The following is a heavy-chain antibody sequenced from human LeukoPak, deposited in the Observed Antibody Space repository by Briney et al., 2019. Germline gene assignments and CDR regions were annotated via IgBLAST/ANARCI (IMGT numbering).Heavy chain of an antibody. J-gene: IGHJ4*02. CDR2: IYYSGST. CDR1: GGSISSSSYY. Sequence: SETLSLTCTVSGGSISSSSYYWGWIRQHPGKGLEWIGYIYYSGSTYYNPSLKSRVTISVDTSKNQFSLKLSSVTAADTAVYYCARGDHFGDPFDYWGQGTLVTVSS. CDR3: ARGDHFGDPFDY. D-gene: IGHD3-10*01. V-gene: IGHV4-31*03.